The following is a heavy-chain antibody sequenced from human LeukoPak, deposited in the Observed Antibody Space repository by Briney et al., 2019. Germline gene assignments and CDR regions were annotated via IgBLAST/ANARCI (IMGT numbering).Heavy chain of an antibody. CDR3: ARVLAAAGAL. Sequence: SETLSLTCTVSGYSISSGYYWGWIRQPPWKGLEWIGSIYHSGSTYYNPSLKSRVTISVDTSKNQFSLKLSSVTAADTAVYYCARVLAAAGALWGQGTLVTVSS. CDR1: GYSISSGYY. CDR2: IYHSGST. D-gene: IGHD6-13*01. V-gene: IGHV4-38-2*02. J-gene: IGHJ4*02.